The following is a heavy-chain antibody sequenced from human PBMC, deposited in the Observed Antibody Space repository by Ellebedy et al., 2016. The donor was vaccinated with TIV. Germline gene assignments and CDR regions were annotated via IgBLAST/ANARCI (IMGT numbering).Heavy chain of an antibody. J-gene: IGHJ1*01. CDR2: IYSSGPT. V-gene: IGHV4-4*07. CDR3: AREDFFGSIHH. CDR1: GGSISGFY. Sequence: MPGGSLRLSCTVSGGSISGFYWSWIRQPAGKGLEWIGRIYSSGPTNSDPSLESRVTMSVDTSRNQFSMRLTSVTAADTAVYYCAREDFFGSIHHWGQGTLVTVSS. D-gene: IGHD3-10*01.